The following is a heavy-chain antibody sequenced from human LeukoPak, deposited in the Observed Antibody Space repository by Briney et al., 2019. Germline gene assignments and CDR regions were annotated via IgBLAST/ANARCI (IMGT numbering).Heavy chain of an antibody. J-gene: IGHJ4*02. CDR3: AKDGGLWVSAHWGDS. CDR2: IRQDGSEK. Sequence: GGSLRLSCAASGFTFSTYWMSWVRQAPGKGLEWVANIRQDGSEKYYVDSVKGRFTVSRDDSKNTLYLQMNSLRAEDTAVYYCAKDGGLWVSAHWGDSWGRGTLVTVSS. CDR1: GFTFSTYW. V-gene: IGHV3-7*03. D-gene: IGHD7-27*01.